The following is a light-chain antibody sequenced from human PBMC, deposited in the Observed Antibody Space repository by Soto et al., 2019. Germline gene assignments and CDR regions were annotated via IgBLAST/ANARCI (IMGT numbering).Light chain of an antibody. CDR1: QSVSSN. CDR3: QQYNNWPPT. Sequence: EIVMTQSPATLSVSPGERATLSCRASQSVSSNLAWYQQKPGQAPRLLIYGASTRATGIPARFNGSGSGTEFTLTISSLQSEDFAVYYCQQYNNWPPTFGQGTKVEI. CDR2: GAS. V-gene: IGKV3-15*01. J-gene: IGKJ1*01.